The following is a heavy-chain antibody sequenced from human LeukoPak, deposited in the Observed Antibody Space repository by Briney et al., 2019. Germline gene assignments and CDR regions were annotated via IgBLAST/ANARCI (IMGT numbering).Heavy chain of an antibody. CDR2: INPNSGGT. Sequence: ASVKVSCKTSGYTFSDYYMHWVRQAPGQGLEWMGWINPNSGGTNYAQKFQGRVTMTRDTSISTAYMELSRLRSDDTAVYYCARAKTGAIWFGELLLDYWGQGTLVTVSS. CDR1: GYTFSDYY. D-gene: IGHD3-10*01. CDR3: ARAKTGAIWFGELLLDY. J-gene: IGHJ4*02. V-gene: IGHV1-2*02.